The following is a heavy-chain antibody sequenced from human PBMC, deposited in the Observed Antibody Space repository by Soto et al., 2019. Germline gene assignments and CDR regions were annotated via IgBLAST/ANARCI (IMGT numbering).Heavy chain of an antibody. V-gene: IGHV3-33*01. CDR2: ISNDENIK. CDR3: ARGLRGVLDY. Sequence: HLGGSLRLSCVASGFNFGNFGMHWVRQAPGKGLEWLTVISNDENIKQDSVRGRFAIARDNSKNTLYLHLTSLRAEDTAIYYCARGLRGVLDYWGQGTMVTVYS. D-gene: IGHD5-12*01. J-gene: IGHJ4*02. CDR1: GFNFGNFG.